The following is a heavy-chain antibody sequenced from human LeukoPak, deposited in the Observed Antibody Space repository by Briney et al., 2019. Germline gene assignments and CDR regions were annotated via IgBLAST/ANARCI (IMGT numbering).Heavy chain of an antibody. J-gene: IGHJ4*02. CDR1: GGTFSSYA. Sequence: ASVNVSCKASGGTFSSYAISWVRQAPGQGLEWMGRIIPILGIANYAQKFQGRVTITADKSTSTAYMELSSLRSEDTAVYYCASGPIYYDSSGYYFGYWGQGTLVTVSS. CDR2: IIPILGIA. V-gene: IGHV1-69*10. CDR3: ASGPIYYDSSGYYFGY. D-gene: IGHD3-22*01.